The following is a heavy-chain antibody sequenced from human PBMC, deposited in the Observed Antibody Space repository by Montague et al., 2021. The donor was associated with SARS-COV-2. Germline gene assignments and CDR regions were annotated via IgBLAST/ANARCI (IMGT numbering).Heavy chain of an antibody. D-gene: IGHD3-9*01. CDR3: ARAANILSGFYNHPFEY. J-gene: IGHJ4*02. CDR2: IYDSDTT. V-gene: IGHV4-61*01. CDR1: GGSVISDTYF. Sequence: SETLSLTCTVSGGSVISDTYFWSWIRQPPGKGLDWIAYIYDSDTTNNNPSFWSRVSMSTDRSKNQFSLKLTSVTPADTAVYYCARAANILSGFYNHPFEYWGQGILVTVSS.